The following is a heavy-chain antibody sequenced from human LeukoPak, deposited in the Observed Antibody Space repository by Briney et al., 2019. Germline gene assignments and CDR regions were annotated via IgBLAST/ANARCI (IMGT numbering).Heavy chain of an antibody. J-gene: IGHJ3*02. Sequence: PSETLSLTCTVSGGSISSSSYYWGWIRQPPGKGLEWIVNIYYSGSTYYNPSLNSRVTISVDTSKNQFSLKLSSVTAADTAVYFCARFVGSGDPNDAFDIWGQGTMVTVSS. D-gene: IGHD2-15*01. V-gene: IGHV4-39*01. CDR3: ARFVGSGDPNDAFDI. CDR2: IYYSGST. CDR1: GGSISSSSYY.